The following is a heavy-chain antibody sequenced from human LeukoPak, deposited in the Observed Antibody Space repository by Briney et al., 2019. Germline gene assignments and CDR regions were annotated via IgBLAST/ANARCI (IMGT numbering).Heavy chain of an antibody. V-gene: IGHV4-39*07. D-gene: IGHD5-18*01. CDR1: SGSISTSNYY. CDR3: ARSDGYGLVGI. Sequence: SETLSLTCTVSSGSISTSNYYWGWVRQPPGKALEWIGNIFYSGSTYYNPSLKSRVIIMIDTPKNHFSLTLSSVTAADTAVYYCARSDGYGLVGIWGQGTMVTVSS. J-gene: IGHJ3*02. CDR2: IFYSGST.